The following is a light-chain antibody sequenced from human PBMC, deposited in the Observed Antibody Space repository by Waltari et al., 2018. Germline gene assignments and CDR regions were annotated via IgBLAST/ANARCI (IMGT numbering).Light chain of an antibody. CDR2: GAS. V-gene: IGKV1-39*01. Sequence: DIQMNQSPSSLSASVGDKVTITCRSSQYINNYLNWYQQKPGKAPNILIFGASTLHSGVPSRFSGSGSGTDFTLTINTLHPEDFATYHCQQTYSSPPSFGQGTKVVIK. J-gene: IGKJ1*01. CDR3: QQTYSSPPS. CDR1: QYINNY.